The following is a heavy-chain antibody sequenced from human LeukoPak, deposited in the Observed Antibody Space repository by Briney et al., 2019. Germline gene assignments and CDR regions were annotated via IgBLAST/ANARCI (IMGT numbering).Heavy chain of an antibody. D-gene: IGHD3-22*01. J-gene: IGHJ3*02. CDR3: ARDLSVVTAMIVVVIPDAFDI. Sequence: GGSLRLSCAASGFTFSNYNMNWVRQAPGKGLEWVSYSSSSSSTIYSADSVKGRFTISRDNAKNSLYLQMNSLRAEDTAVYYCARDLSVVTAMIVVVIPDAFDIWGQGTMVTVSS. V-gene: IGHV3-48*01. CDR2: SSSSSSTI. CDR1: GFTFSNYN.